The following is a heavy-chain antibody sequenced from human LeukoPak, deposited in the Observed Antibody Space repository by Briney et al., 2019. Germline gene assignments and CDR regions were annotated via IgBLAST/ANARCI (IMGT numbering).Heavy chain of an antibody. D-gene: IGHD2-21*02. Sequence: ASVTVSFKSSGYTFTIYGISWVRQAPGQGLEWMGWISAYNGNTNYAQKLQGRVTMTTDTSTSTAYMELRSLRSDDTAVYYCAREFDCGGDCYPDYWGQGTLVTVSS. V-gene: IGHV1-18*01. J-gene: IGHJ4*02. CDR2: ISAYNGNT. CDR3: AREFDCGGDCYPDY. CDR1: GYTFTIYG.